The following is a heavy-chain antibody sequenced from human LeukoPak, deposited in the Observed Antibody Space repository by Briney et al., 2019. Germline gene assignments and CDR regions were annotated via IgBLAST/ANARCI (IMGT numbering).Heavy chain of an antibody. Sequence: ASVKVSCKASGYTFTSYDINWVRQATGQGLEWMGWMNPNSGNTGYAQKFQGRVTMTRNTSISTAYMELSSLRSEDTAVYYCARGPEITWIQLWYTDYWGQGTLVTVSS. CDR2: MNPNSGNT. CDR1: GYTFTSYD. J-gene: IGHJ4*02. D-gene: IGHD5-18*01. V-gene: IGHV1-8*01. CDR3: ARGPEITWIQLWYTDY.